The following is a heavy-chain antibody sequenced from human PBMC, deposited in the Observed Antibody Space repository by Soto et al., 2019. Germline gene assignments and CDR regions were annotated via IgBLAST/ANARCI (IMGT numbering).Heavy chain of an antibody. V-gene: IGHV3-11*01. CDR2: ISSSGSTI. J-gene: IGHJ6*02. D-gene: IGHD5-18*01. Sequence: GWSLRLSCAASGLTFSDSDMSWTRQAPGKWLEWVSYISSSGSTIYYADSVKGRFTISRDNAKNSLYLQMNSLRAEDTAVYYCAAGGYSDGTFDYYGMDVWGQGTTVTVSS. CDR3: AAGGYSDGTFDYYGMDV. CDR1: GLTFSDSD.